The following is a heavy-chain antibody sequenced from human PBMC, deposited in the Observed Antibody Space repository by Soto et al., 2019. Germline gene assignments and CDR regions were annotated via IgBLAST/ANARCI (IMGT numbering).Heavy chain of an antibody. Sequence: SEPLSLTCSVSGGSINSYTNYWSWIRQTPSRGLEWIGYIYYSGTTYYSPSLKSRVTISADTSKNQISLKLTSATAADTAVYYCARGVGSSPPRYWGRGTLVTVPS. D-gene: IGHD3-9*01. CDR1: GGSINSYTNY. CDR3: ARGVGSSPPRY. J-gene: IGHJ4*02. V-gene: IGHV4-61*01. CDR2: IYYSGTT.